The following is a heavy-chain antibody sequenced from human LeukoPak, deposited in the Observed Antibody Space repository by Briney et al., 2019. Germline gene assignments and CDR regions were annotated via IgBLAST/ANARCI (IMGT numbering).Heavy chain of an antibody. CDR1: GFTCSDKW. D-gene: IGHD1-26*01. Sequence: GGSLRLSCVASGFTCSDKWMSWVRQAPGKGPEWVASIKKDGSQKYYVDSVKGRFTISRDNAQNSLYLEMSSLSVEDTAIYSCARVGWELLNLHFDPWGQGTLVTVSS. CDR2: IKKDGSQK. CDR3: ARVGWELLNLHFDP. V-gene: IGHV3-7*03. J-gene: IGHJ5*02.